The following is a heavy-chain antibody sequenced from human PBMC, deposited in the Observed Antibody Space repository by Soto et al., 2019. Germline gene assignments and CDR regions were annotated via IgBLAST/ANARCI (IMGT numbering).Heavy chain of an antibody. Sequence: GGSLRLSCAASGFTFSNYAMSWVRQAPGKGLEWVSAISGSGGSTYYADSVKGRFTISRDNSKNTLYLQMNSLRAEDTAVYYCAKASGYDPRDFWFDPWGQGTLVTVSS. J-gene: IGHJ5*02. CDR2: ISGSGGST. D-gene: IGHD5-12*01. CDR3: AKASGYDPRDFWFDP. CDR1: GFTFSNYA. V-gene: IGHV3-23*01.